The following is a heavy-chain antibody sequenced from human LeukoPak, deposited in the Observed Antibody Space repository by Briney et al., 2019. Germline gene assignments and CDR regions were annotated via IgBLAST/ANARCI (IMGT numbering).Heavy chain of an antibody. CDR2: IRKDGSDK. CDR1: GFTFSRYG. Sequence: GGSLRLSCAASGFTFSRYGMHWVRQAPGKGLEWVAYIRKDGSDKYYADSVKGRFTISRDSPKNMLYLQMNSLRAEDTAVYYCARDGELGSPADAFDIWGQGTMVTVSS. D-gene: IGHD1-26*01. CDR3: ARDGELGSPADAFDI. J-gene: IGHJ3*02. V-gene: IGHV3-30*02.